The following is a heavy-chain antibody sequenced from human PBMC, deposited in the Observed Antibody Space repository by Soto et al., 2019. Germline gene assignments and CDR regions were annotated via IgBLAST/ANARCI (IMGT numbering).Heavy chain of an antibody. CDR3: EKEMGATQGPFDN. CDR1: VFPFGANA. V-gene: IGHV3-23*01. D-gene: IGHD1-26*01. J-gene: IGHJ4*02. CDR2: LSNTGRRT. Sequence: PGGSLRLSCVVSVFPFGANAMSWVRQAPGKGLEWVSGLSNTGRRTSYADSVKGRFNISRDNSENTVYLQMNSLRVEDTAVYYCEKEMGATQGPFDNWGQGTLVTVSS.